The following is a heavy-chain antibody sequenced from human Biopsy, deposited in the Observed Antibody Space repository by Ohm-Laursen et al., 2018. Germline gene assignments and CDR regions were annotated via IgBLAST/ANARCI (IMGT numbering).Heavy chain of an antibody. J-gene: IGHJ4*02. Sequence: SSVKVSCKASGYTFTGYHVHWVRQAPGQGLEWMGWINAKTGDTNYAQKFQGRVTMTRDTSISTAYVDLSSLRSDDTAVYYCTTDAVGGLAVFGGQGTLVTVSS. D-gene: IGHD3-16*01. CDR2: INAKTGDT. CDR3: TTDAVGGLAVF. V-gene: IGHV1-2*02. CDR1: GYTFTGYH.